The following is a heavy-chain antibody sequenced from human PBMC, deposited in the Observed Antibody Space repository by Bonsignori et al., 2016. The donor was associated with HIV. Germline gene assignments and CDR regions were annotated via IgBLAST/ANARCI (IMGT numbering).Heavy chain of an antibody. Sequence: WVRQAPGQGLEWMGGIILSLNIPNYARNFEGRVTITADESTSTAYMELRSLRSEDTAVYYCARDADDYNPGEYDYWGQGTLVTVSS. D-gene: IGHD5-24*01. J-gene: IGHJ4*02. CDR3: ARDADDYNPGEYDY. V-gene: IGHV1-69*10. CDR2: IILSLNIP.